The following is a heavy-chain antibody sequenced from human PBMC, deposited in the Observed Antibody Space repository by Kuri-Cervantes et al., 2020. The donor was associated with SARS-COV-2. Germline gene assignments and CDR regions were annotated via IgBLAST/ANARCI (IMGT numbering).Heavy chain of an antibody. J-gene: IGHJ4*02. V-gene: IGHV4-30-4*01. CDR2: IYYSGST. Sequence: SETLSLTCTVSGGSISSGDYYWSWIRQPPGKGLEWIGYIYYSGSTYYNPSLKSRVTISVDTSKNQFSLKLSSVTAADTAVYYCARIVVPAAIGYWGQGTLVTVSS. CDR1: GGSISSGDYY. D-gene: IGHD2-2*01. CDR3: ARIVVPAAIGY.